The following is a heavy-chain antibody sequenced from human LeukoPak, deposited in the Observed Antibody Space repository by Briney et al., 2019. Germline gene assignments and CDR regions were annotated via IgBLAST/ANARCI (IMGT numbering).Heavy chain of an antibody. D-gene: IGHD1-26*01. CDR1: GFTFSTYA. Sequence: GGSLRLSCAASGFTFSTYAMTWVRQAPGKGLEWVSGISAGGDRTYYADSVKGRFTISRDNSKNTLYLQMNSLRAEDTAEYYCARSTVGTSCCAAVDYWGQGTLVTVSS. CDR3: ARSTVGTSCCAAVDY. V-gene: IGHV3-23*01. J-gene: IGHJ4*02. CDR2: ISAGGDRT.